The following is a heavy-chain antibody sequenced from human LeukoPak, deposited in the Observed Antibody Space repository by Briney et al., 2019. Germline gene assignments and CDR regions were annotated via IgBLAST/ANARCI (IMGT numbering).Heavy chain of an antibody. J-gene: IGHJ4*02. D-gene: IGHD6-13*01. CDR1: GGSFSGYY. Sequence: SETLSLTCAVYGGSFSGYYWSWIRQPPGKGLEWIGEINHSGSTNYNPSLKSRVTMSVDTSKNQFSLKLSSVTAADTAVYYCASTFGHSSSWYDFYLDYWGQGTLVTVSS. V-gene: IGHV4-34*01. CDR3: ASTFGHSSSWYDFYLDY. CDR2: INHSGST.